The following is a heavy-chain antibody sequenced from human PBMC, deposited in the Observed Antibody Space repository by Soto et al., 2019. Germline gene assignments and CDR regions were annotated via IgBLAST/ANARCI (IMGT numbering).Heavy chain of an antibody. V-gene: IGHV1-46*01. CDR1: GYTFTSYY. J-gene: IGHJ6*02. Sequence: GASVKVSCKASGYTFTSYYMHWVRQAPGQGLEWMGIINPSGGSTSYAQKFQGRVTMTRDTSTSTVYMELSSLRSEDTALYYCARDGGSDENYYYYYGMDVWGQGTTVTVS. CDR2: INPSGGST. CDR3: ARDGGSDENYYYYYGMDV. D-gene: IGHD6-25*01.